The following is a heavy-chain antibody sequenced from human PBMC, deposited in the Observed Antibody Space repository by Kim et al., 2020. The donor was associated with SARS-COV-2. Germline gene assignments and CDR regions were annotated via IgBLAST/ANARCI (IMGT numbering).Heavy chain of an antibody. CDR1: GFTFSSYA. J-gene: IGHJ4*02. Sequence: GGSLRLSCAASGFTFSSYAMSWVRQAPGKGLEWVSVIYSGGSSTYYADSVKGRFTISRDNSKNTLYLQMNSLRAEDTAVYYCAKDESDWRLGELSLYPDYWGQGTLVTVSS. D-gene: IGHD3-16*02. CDR2: IYSGGSST. CDR3: AKDESDWRLGELSLYPDY. V-gene: IGHV3-23*03.